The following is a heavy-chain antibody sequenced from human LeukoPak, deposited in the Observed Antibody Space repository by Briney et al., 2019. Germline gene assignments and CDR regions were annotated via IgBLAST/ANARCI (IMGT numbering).Heavy chain of an antibody. V-gene: IGHV3-74*01. Sequence: GGSLRLSCEASGFTFSSYWMHWVRQAPGKGLVWVSRINSDGSTTNYADSVKGRFTISRDNAKNTLYLQMNTLRVEDTAVYYCARVKVELATMLLDYWGQGTLVTVSS. CDR2: INSDGSTT. D-gene: IGHD5-24*01. J-gene: IGHJ4*02. CDR3: ARVKVELATMLLDY. CDR1: GFTFSSYW.